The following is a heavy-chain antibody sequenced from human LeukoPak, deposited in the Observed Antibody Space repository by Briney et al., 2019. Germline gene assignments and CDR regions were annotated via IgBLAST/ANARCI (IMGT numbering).Heavy chain of an antibody. V-gene: IGHV3-53*01. CDR1: GFTFSSYS. CDR3: AREGTVTTYAFDI. Sequence: GGSLRLSCAASGFTFSSYSMNWVRQAPGKGLEWVSVIYSGGSTYYADSVKGRFTISRDNSKNTLYLQMNSLRAEDTAVYYCAREGTVTTYAFDIWGQGTMVTVSS. J-gene: IGHJ3*02. CDR2: IYSGGST. D-gene: IGHD4-17*01.